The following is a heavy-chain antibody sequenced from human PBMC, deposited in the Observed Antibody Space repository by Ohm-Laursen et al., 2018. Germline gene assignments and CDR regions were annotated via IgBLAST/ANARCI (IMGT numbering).Heavy chain of an antibody. Sequence: ASVTVSCKASGYTFTGYYMHWVRQAPGQGLEWMGWINPNSGGTNYAQKFQGRVTMTRDTSISTAYMELSRLRSDDTAVYYCARGRYYGSGSYYKLDYWGQGTLVTVSS. D-gene: IGHD3-10*01. CDR1: GYTFTGYY. J-gene: IGHJ4*02. CDR2: INPNSGGT. V-gene: IGHV1-2*02. CDR3: ARGRYYGSGSYYKLDY.